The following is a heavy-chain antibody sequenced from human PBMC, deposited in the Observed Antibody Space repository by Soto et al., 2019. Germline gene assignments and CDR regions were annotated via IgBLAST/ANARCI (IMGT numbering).Heavy chain of an antibody. J-gene: IGHJ5*02. CDR3: ARHLAVAGRENWFDP. CDR2: IYPGDSDT. CDR1: GYSFTSYW. V-gene: IGHV5-51*01. Sequence: EVQLVQSGAEVKKPGASLKISCKGSGYSFTSYWLGWVRQMPGKVLEWMGIIYPGDSDTRYSPSFQGQVTISADKSISTAYLKWSSLKASDTAMYYCARHLAVAGRENWFDPWGQGTLVTVSS. D-gene: IGHD6-19*01.